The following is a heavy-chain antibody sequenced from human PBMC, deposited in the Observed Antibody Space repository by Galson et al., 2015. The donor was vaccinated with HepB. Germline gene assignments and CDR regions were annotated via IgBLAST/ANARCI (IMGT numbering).Heavy chain of an antibody. CDR2: ISSSSSYT. Sequence: SLRLSCAASGFTFSSYAMSWVRQAPGKGLEWVSYISSSSSYTNYADSVKGRFTISRDNAKNSLYLQMNSLRAEDTAVYYCARGSYDFWSGYYGAYYYYGMDVWGQGTTVTVSS. J-gene: IGHJ6*02. CDR3: ARGSYDFWSGYYGAYYYYGMDV. V-gene: IGHV3-11*06. D-gene: IGHD3-3*01. CDR1: GFTFSSYA.